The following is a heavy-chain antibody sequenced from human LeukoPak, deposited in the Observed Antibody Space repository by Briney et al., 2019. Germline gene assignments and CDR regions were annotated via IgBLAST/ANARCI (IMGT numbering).Heavy chain of an antibody. D-gene: IGHD3-16*01. J-gene: IGHJ4*02. CDR3: AKLLSGYDYVWGSLDY. CDR1: GFTFSSYS. Sequence: GGSLRLSCAASGFTFSSYSMNWVRQAPGKGLEWVSAISGSGGSTYYADSVKGRFTISRDNSKNTLYLQMNSLRAEDTAVYYCAKLLSGYDYVWGSLDYWGQGTLVTVSS. V-gene: IGHV3-23*01. CDR2: ISGSGGST.